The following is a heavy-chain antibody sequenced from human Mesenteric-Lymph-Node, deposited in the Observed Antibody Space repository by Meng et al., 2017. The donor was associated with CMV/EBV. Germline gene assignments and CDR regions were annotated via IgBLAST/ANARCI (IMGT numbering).Heavy chain of an antibody. CDR2: IYYSGTT. CDR1: DGSISSSSYY. V-gene: IGHV4-39*07. J-gene: IGHJ5*02. CDR3: ARDVVPTYYDFWSGVNWFDP. Sequence: SETLSLTCTVSDGSISSSSYYWGWIRQPPGKGLEWIGNIYYSGTTYYNSSLKSRVTISLDTSENQFSLKLTSVTAADTAVYYCARDVVPTYYDFWSGVNWFDPWGQGTLVTVSS. D-gene: IGHD3-3*01.